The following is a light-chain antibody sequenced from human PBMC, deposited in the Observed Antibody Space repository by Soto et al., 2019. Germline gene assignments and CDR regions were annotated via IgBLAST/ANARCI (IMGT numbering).Light chain of an antibody. V-gene: IGKV1-5*03. Sequence: DIQMTQSPSTLSASVGDRVTITCRASHSIGSWLAWYQQKPGKAPKLLIYKASSLQSGVPSRFSGSGSGTEFTLTIRSLQPDAFATYYWQQYNSFSSFGGGTKVEIK. J-gene: IGKJ4*01. CDR2: KAS. CDR1: HSIGSW. CDR3: QQYNSFSS.